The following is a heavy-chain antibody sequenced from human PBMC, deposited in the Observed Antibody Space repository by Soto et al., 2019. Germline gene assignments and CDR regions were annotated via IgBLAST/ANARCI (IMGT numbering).Heavy chain of an antibody. V-gene: IGHV4-30-2*01. D-gene: IGHD3-9*01. CDR3: ARYYFDAPFDP. Sequence: SETLSLTCAVSGGSISDGGYSWSWIRQRPGQGLEWIGYIHDSGTTSYVPSIKSRVTISKDRSKNHFSLKLTSVTDADTAFYYCARYYFDAPFDPWGPGTLVTVSS. CDR2: IHDSGTT. J-gene: IGHJ5*02. CDR1: GGSISDGGYS.